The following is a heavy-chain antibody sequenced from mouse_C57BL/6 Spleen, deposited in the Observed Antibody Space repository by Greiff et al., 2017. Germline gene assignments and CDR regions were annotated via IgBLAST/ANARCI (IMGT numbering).Heavy chain of an antibody. CDR1: GFTFSDYG. CDR2: ISSGSSTI. Sequence: EVHLVESGGGLVKPGGSLKLSCAASGFTFSDYGMHWVRQAPEKGLEWVAYISSGSSTIYYADTVKGRFTISRGNAKNTLFLQMTSLRSEDTAMYYCARLGGNYVDYAMDYWGQGTSVTVSS. J-gene: IGHJ4*01. V-gene: IGHV5-17*01. CDR3: ARLGGNYVDYAMDY. D-gene: IGHD2-1*01.